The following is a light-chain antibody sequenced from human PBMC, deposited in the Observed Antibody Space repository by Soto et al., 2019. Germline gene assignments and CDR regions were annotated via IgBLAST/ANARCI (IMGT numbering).Light chain of an antibody. J-gene: IGKJ1*01. CDR1: QSVSNNY. V-gene: IGKV3-20*01. Sequence: ENVFTPSPGTLSLSPGERATLSRRASQSVSNNYLAWYQQKPGQAPRLLIYGASNRATGIPDRFSGSGSGTDFTLTISRLEPEDFAVYYCQQYGSSGTFGQGTKVDIK. CDR2: GAS. CDR3: QQYGSSGT.